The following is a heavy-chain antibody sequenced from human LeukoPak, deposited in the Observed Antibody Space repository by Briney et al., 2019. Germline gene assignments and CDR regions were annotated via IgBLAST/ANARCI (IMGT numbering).Heavy chain of an antibody. CDR1: GYTFTSYY. J-gene: IGHJ6*03. V-gene: IGHV1-46*01. Sequence: ASVKVSCKASGYTFTSYYMHWVRQAPGQGLEWMGIINPSGGSTSYAQKFQGRVTMTRDTSTSTVYMELSRLRSDDTAVYYCARDRGVDYCSGGSCSHYYYYMDVWGKGTTVTISS. CDR2: INPSGGST. CDR3: ARDRGVDYCSGGSCSHYYYYMDV. D-gene: IGHD2-15*01.